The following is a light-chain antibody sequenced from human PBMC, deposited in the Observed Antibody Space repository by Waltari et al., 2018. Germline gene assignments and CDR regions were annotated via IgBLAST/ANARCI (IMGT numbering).Light chain of an antibody. CDR3: AAWDDSLNGVV. V-gene: IGLV1-44*01. CDR2: SNN. J-gene: IGLJ2*01. CDR1: SPNIGSNH. Sequence: QSVLTPPPSASGTPGQRVTISCPGSSPNIGSNHVNWYQQLPGTAPKLLIYSNNQRPSGVPDRFSGSKSGTSASLAISGLQSEDEADYYCAAWDDSLNGVVFGGGTKLTVL.